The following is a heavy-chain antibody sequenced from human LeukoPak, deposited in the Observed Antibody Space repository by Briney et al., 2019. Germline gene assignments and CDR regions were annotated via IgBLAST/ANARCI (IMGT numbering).Heavy chain of an antibody. CDR3: ARFEHGYSYGFDC. Sequence: GGSLRLSCAASGFTFSSYAMHWVRQAPGKGLEYVSAISSNGGSTYYANSVKGRFTISRDNSKNTLYLQMGSLRAEDMAVYYCARFEHGYSYGFDCWGQGTLVTVSS. CDR2: ISSNGGST. D-gene: IGHD5-18*01. V-gene: IGHV3-64*01. CDR1: GFTFSSYA. J-gene: IGHJ4*02.